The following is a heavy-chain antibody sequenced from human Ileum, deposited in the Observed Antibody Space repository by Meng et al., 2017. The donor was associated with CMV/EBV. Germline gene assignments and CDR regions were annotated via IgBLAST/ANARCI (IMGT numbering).Heavy chain of an antibody. Sequence: GSLKISCAASGFTFSSYTMNWVRQAPGKGLEWVASISTSGTYIYYAESLKGRFTISRDNAKNSLDLHMNSLSAEDTAVYYCAREVVPPRRMDVWGQGTTVTVSS. CDR1: GFTFSSYT. J-gene: IGHJ6*02. V-gene: IGHV3-21*01. CDR3: AREVVPPRRMDV. D-gene: IGHD2-2*01. CDR2: ISTSGTYI.